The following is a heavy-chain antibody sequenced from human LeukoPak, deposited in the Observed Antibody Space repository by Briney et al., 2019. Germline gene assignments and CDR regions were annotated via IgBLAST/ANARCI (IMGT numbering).Heavy chain of an antibody. J-gene: IGHJ4*02. CDR2: IIGSGGTT. CDR1: GFTFSSYA. V-gene: IGHV3-23*01. CDR3: ARDSSGWRSIFDY. D-gene: IGHD6-19*01. Sequence: GGSLRLSCAASGFTFSSYAMSWVRQAPGKGLEWVSIIIGSGGTTYYADSVKGRFTISRDNSKNTLYPQMNSLRAEDTAVYYCARDSSGWRSIFDYWGQGTLVSVSS.